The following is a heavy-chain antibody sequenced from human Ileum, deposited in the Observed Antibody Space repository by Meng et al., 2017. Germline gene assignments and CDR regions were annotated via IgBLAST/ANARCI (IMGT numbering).Heavy chain of an antibody. CDR2: AANSLDPST. D-gene: IGHD7-27*01. CDR1: GGSVSSAASQ. Sequence: QVSLQRSGPVLVGPSYTLYSMCPVSGGSVSSAASQWGWIREPRVKGLELIGYAANSLDPSTNYNPSLKSRVTISLDTPKNQFSLELTAVTAADTAVYYCARDYWGSLDYWGQGILVTVSS. V-gene: IGHV4-61*08. J-gene: IGHJ4*02. CDR3: ARDYWGSLDY.